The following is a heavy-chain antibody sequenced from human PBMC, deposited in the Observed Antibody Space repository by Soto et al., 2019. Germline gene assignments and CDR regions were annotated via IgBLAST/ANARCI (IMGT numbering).Heavy chain of an antibody. V-gene: IGHV4-59*08. J-gene: IGHJ3*02. CDR1: GGSISSYY. CDR3: ACSGVGWSAFAI. CDR2: IYYSGST. D-gene: IGHD2-15*01. Sequence: ASETLSLTCTVSGGSISSYYWSWIRQPPGKGLEWIGYIYYSGSTNYNPSLKSRVTISVDTSKNQFSLKLSSVTAADTAVYYCACSGVGWSAFAIWGQGTMVTVSS.